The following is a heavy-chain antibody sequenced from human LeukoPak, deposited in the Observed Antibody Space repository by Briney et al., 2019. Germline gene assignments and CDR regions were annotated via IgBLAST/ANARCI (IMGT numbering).Heavy chain of an antibody. J-gene: IGHJ4*02. CDR2: FGTRSTSL. Sequence: GGSLRLSCAASGFTFSSYSMNWVRQAPGKGLEWVSSFGTRSTSLYYADSVRGRFTISRDNAKNSLHLQMHSLRAEDTAVYYCVRDNPRCCGVVPANIDDYWGQGTLVTVSS. V-gene: IGHV3-21*01. D-gene: IGHD2-15*01. CDR1: GFTFSSYS. CDR3: VRDNPRCCGVVPANIDDY.